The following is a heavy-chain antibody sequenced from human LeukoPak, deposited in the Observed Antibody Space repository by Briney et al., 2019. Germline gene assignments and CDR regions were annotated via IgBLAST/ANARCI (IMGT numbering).Heavy chain of an antibody. Sequence: GGSLRLSCAASGFTFSNYVMTWVRQAPGKGLEWVSDISESGDRTYYADSVKGRLTISRDNSKNMVYLQMNSLRAEDTAVYYCAKGKGSSSSSIGWWGQGTLVTVSS. CDR2: ISESGDRT. D-gene: IGHD6-19*01. CDR3: AKGKGSSSSSIGW. CDR1: GFTFSNYV. J-gene: IGHJ4*02. V-gene: IGHV3-23*01.